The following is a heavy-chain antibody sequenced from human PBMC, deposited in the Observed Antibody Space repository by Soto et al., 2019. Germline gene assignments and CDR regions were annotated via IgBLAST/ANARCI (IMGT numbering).Heavy chain of an antibody. D-gene: IGHD1-26*01. V-gene: IGHV4-31*03. CDR1: GGSISSGGYY. J-gene: IGHJ6*02. CDR3: ARDRASIVGATTGGNYYYYGMDV. CDR2: IYYSGST. Sequence: SETLSLTCTVSGGSISSGGYYWSWIRQHPGKGLEWIGYIYYSGSTYYNPSLKSRVTISVDTSKNQFSLKLSSVTAADTAVYYCARDRASIVGATTGGNYYYYGMDVWGQGTTVTVSS.